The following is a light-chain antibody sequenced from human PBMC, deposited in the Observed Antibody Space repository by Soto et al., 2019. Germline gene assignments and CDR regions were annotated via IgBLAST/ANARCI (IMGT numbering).Light chain of an antibody. Sequence: QSALTQPRSVSGSPGQSVTISCIGTSSDVGNYNYVSWYQQHPGKAPKLMIYDVDKRPSGVPDRFSGSKSGNTASLTISGLQTEDEADYYCCSYAGTYTWVFGGGTKLTVL. CDR2: DVD. V-gene: IGLV2-11*01. J-gene: IGLJ3*02. CDR3: CSYAGTYTWV. CDR1: SSDVGNYNY.